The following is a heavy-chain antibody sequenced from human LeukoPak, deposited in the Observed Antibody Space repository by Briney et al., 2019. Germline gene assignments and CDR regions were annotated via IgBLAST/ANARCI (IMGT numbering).Heavy chain of an antibody. CDR1: GFTFSSYE. V-gene: IGHV3-48*03. CDR3: ARSPPDILTGLDY. J-gene: IGHJ4*02. D-gene: IGHD3-9*01. CDR2: ISSSGSTI. Sequence: GGSLRLSCAASGFTFSSYEMNWDRQAPGKGLEWVSYISSSGSTIYYADSVKGRFTISRDNAKNSLYLQMNSLRAEDTAVYYCARSPPDILTGLDYWGQGTLVTVSS.